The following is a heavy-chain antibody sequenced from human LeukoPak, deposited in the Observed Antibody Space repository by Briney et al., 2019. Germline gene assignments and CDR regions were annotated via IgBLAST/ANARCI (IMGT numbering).Heavy chain of an antibody. V-gene: IGHV3-23*01. CDR3: AKAPYYYDSSGYYY. J-gene: IGHJ4*02. CDR1: GFIFSSYA. Sequence: PGGSLRLSCAASGFIFSSYAMSWVRQAPGKGLEWVSAISGSGGSTYYADSVKGRFTISRDNSKNTLYLQMNSLRAEDTAVYYCAKAPYYYDSSGYYYWGQGTLVTVSS. CDR2: ISGSGGST. D-gene: IGHD3-22*01.